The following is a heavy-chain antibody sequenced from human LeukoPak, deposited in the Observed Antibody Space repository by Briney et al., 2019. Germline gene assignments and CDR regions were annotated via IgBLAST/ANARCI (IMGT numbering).Heavy chain of an antibody. CDR3: AKDPQQWLVQGFDP. CDR2: ISGSGGST. J-gene: IGHJ5*02. V-gene: IGHV3-23*01. CDR1: GFTFSSYW. Sequence: GGSLRLSCAASGFTFSSYWMHWVRQAPGKGLVWVSAISGSGGSTYYADSVKGRFTISRDNSKNTLYLQMNSLRAEDTAVYYCAKDPQQWLVQGFDPWGQGTLVTVSS. D-gene: IGHD6-19*01.